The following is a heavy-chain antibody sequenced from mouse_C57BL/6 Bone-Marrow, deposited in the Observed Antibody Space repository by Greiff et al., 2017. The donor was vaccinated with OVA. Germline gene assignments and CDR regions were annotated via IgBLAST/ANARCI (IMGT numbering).Heavy chain of an antibody. D-gene: IGHD1-1*01. CDR1: GYTFTDYE. V-gene: IGHV1-15*01. CDR2: IDPETGGT. J-gene: IGHJ3*01. Sequence: QVQLQQSGAELVRPGASVTLSCKASGYTFTDYEMHWVKQTPVHGLEWIGAIDPETGGTAYNQKFKGKAILTADKSSSTAYMELRSLTSEDSAVYYCTRVPLTVVARDWFAYWGQGTMVTVSA. CDR3: TRVPLTVVARDWFAY.